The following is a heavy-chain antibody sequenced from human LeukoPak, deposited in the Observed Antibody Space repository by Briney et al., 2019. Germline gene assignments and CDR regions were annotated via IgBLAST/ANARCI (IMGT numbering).Heavy chain of an antibody. Sequence: ASVKVSCKASGYTFTGYYMHWVRQAPGQGLEWMGWINPNSGGTNYAQKFQGRVTMTRDTSISTAYMELSSLRSQDTAVYYCATAIYGDHKAYYYYYMDVWGKGTTVTISS. D-gene: IGHD4-17*01. V-gene: IGHV1-2*02. CDR1: GYTFTGYY. CDR3: ATAIYGDHKAYYYYYMDV. CDR2: INPNSGGT. J-gene: IGHJ6*03.